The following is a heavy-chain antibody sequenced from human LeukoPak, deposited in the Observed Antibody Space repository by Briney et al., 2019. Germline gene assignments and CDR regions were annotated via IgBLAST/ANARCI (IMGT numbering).Heavy chain of an antibody. V-gene: IGHV1-18*01. Sequence: GALVKVSCKASGYTFISYGITWVRQAPGQGLEWLGWISTYNGNTNYAHKFQGRLTMTSDTSTSTVYMELNSLRSEDTAVYFCARVGVTAATADYWGQGTLVTVSS. CDR2: ISTYNGNT. D-gene: IGHD6-25*01. CDR1: GYTFISYG. CDR3: ARVGVTAATADY. J-gene: IGHJ4*02.